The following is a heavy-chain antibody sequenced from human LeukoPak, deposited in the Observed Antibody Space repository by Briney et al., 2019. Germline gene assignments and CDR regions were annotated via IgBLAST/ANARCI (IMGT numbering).Heavy chain of an antibody. CDR1: RFTFSSYA. CDR2: ISYDGINK. D-gene: IGHD1-1*01. J-gene: IGHJ4*02. Sequence: GWSLTLSCAASRFTFSSYAMHWVRQAPGKGLEWLAVISYDGINKDYADSAKGRFTISRDNSKNTLYLQMNSLRAEDTAVYYCARGGQYHWNDGFGWDYWGQGTLVTVSS. V-gene: IGHV3-30-3*01. CDR3: ARGGQYHWNDGFGWDY.